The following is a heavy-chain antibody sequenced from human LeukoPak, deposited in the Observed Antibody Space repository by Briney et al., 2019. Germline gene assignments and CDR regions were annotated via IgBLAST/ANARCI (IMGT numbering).Heavy chain of an antibody. D-gene: IGHD3-10*01. V-gene: IGHV4-39*01. J-gene: IGHJ4*02. CDR3: ASLPYGSGSYWGY. CDR1: GGSISSTSYY. Sequence: KPSETLSLTCTVSGGSISSTSYYWGWIRQPPGKGLEWIGTIFYSGSTYYNPSLKSRVTMSVDTSKNQFSLKLSSVTAADTAVYYCASLPYGSGSYWGYWGQGTLVTVSS. CDR2: IFYSGST.